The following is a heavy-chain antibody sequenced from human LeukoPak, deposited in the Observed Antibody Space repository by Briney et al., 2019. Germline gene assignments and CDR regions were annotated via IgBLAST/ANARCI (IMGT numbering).Heavy chain of an antibody. V-gene: IGHV4-4*07. CDR2: IYTSGST. D-gene: IGHD2-2*02. CDR3: AREVRCSTSRCYSLFDY. CDR1: GGSISSYY. Sequence: SETLSLTCTVSGGSISSYYWNWIRQPAGKGLEWIGRIYTSGSTNHNPSLKSRVTMSVDMSKNQFSLRLSSVTAADTAVYYCAREVRCSTSRCYSLFDYWGKGTLVTVS. J-gene: IGHJ4*02.